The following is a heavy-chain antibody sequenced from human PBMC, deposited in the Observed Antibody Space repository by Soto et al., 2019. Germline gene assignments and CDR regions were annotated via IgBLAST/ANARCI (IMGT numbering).Heavy chain of an antibody. CDR3: ARDRSTYGGGGTGQVKENWFDP. CDR1: GGSISRYY. J-gene: IGHJ5*02. Sequence: QVQLQESGPGVVKASETLSLTCSVSGGSISRYYWSWIRQPPGKGLEWIGYAYYSGDTGYNPSLQSRVIMAVDTSKNQVSLNLTSVTAADTAVYYCARDRSTYGGGGTGQVKENWFDPWGQGALVTVSS. D-gene: IGHD2-8*01. CDR2: AYYSGDT. V-gene: IGHV4-59*13.